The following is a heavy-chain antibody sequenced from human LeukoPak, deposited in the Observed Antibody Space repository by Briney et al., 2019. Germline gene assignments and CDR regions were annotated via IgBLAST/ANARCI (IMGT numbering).Heavy chain of an antibody. J-gene: IGHJ4*02. D-gene: IGHD2-21*01. V-gene: IGHV4-4*07. Sequence: SQTLSLTCTVSGGSIINYYWTWIRQPAGKGLEWIGRIYTSGNTNYNPSLNSRVTMSVDTSKNQFSLKLSSVTAADTAVYYCARSSDLCGGDCYDYWGQGTLVTVSS. CDR2: IYTSGNT. CDR3: ARSSDLCGGDCYDY. CDR1: GGSIINYY.